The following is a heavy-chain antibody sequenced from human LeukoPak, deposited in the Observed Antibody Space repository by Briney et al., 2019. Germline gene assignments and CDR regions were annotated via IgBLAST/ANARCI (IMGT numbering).Heavy chain of an antibody. CDR3: ARSHIVVVPAAKSPGYYFDY. D-gene: IGHD2-2*01. V-gene: IGHV3-30*04. CDR1: GFTFSSYA. J-gene: IGHJ4*02. Sequence: GRSLRLSCAASGFTFSSYAMHWVRQAPGKGLEWVAVISYDGSNKYYADSVKGRFTISRDNSKNTLYLQMNSLRAEDTAVYYCARSHIVVVPAAKSPGYYFDYWGQGTLVTVSS. CDR2: ISYDGSNK.